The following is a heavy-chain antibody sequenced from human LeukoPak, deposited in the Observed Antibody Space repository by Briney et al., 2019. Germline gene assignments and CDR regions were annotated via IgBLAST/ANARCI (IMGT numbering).Heavy chain of an antibody. D-gene: IGHD3-22*01. J-gene: IGHJ3*02. CDR2: IYYSGST. CDR1: GGSISSSSYY. CDR3: ASHSSYYDSSGYYLTPLSAFDI. V-gene: IGHV4-39*01. Sequence: SETLSLTCTVSGGSISSSSYYWGWIRQPPGKGLEWIGSIYYSGSTYYNPSLKSRVTISVDTSKNQFSLKLSSVTAADTAVYYCASHSSYYDSSGYYLTPLSAFDIWGQGTMVTVSS.